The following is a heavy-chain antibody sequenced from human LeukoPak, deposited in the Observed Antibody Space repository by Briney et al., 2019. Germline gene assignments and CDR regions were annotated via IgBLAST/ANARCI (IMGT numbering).Heavy chain of an antibody. V-gene: IGHV1-2*02. CDR1: GYTFTSYY. J-gene: IGHJ4*02. D-gene: IGHD5-12*01. CDR2: INPNSGGT. CDR3: ARPDSGYDLVPFDY. Sequence: ASVKVSCKASGYTFTSYYMHWVRQAPGQGLEWMGWINPNSGGTNYAQKFQGRVTMTRDTPISTAYMELSRLRSDDTAVYYCARPDSGYDLVPFDYWGQGTLVTVSS.